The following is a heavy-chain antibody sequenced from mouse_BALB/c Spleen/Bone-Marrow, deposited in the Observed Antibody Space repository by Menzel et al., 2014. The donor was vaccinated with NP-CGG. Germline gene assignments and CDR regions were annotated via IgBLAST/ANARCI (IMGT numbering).Heavy chain of an antibody. CDR1: GFSLXSYG. V-gene: IGHV2-9*02. CDR3: ASSYYGSSQFAY. CDR2: IWAGGSI. J-gene: IGHJ3*01. D-gene: IGHD1-1*01. Sequence: QVQLQQSGPGLVSPSQSLSITCTVSGFSLXSYGVHWVRQPPGKGLEWLGVIWAGGSIIYNSALMSRLSISEDNSKSQVFLKMNSLQTDDTAMYYCASSYYGSSQFAYWGQGTLVTVSA.